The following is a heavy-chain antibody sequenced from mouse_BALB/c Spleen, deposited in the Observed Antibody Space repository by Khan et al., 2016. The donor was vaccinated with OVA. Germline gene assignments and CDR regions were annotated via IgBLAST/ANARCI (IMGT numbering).Heavy chain of an antibody. V-gene: IGHV1-4*01. D-gene: IGHD2-14*01. Sequence: QVQLQESGAELARPGASVKMSCKASGYTFTSYTIHWIKQRPGQGLEWIGFINPSSAYTNYNQKFKDKATLTADKSSTTAYMQLSSLTSDDSAVYYCARDGAYYRNDGLFAYWGQGTLVTVSA. CDR3: ARDGAYYRNDGLFAY. J-gene: IGHJ3*01. CDR2: INPSSAYT. CDR1: GYTFTSYT.